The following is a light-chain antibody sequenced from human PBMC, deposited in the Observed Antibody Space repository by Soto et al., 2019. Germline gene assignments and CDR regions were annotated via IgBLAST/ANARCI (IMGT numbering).Light chain of an antibody. Sequence: QSVLTQPASVSGSPGQSITISCTGTSSDVGSYNLVSWYRQHPGKAPKLMIYEDNKRPSGVSNRFSGSKSGNTASLTISGLQAEDEADYYCCSYAGRSTYAFGTGTKVTVL. V-gene: IGLV2-23*01. J-gene: IGLJ1*01. CDR3: CSYAGRSTYA. CDR1: SSDVGSYNL. CDR2: EDN.